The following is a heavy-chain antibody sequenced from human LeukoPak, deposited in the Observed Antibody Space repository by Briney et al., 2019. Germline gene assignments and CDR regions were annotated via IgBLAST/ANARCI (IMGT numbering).Heavy chain of an antibody. V-gene: IGHV1-69*04. CDR1: GGTFSSYT. J-gene: IGHJ4*02. D-gene: IGHD3-10*01. CDR3: AREVTMVRGVIITPYLDY. Sequence: SVNVSCKASGGTFSSYTISWVRQSPGQGLEWRGRIIPILGIANYAQKFQGRVTITADKSTSTAYMELSSLRSEDTAVYYCAREVTMVRGVIITPYLDYWGQGTPVTVSS. CDR2: IIPILGIA.